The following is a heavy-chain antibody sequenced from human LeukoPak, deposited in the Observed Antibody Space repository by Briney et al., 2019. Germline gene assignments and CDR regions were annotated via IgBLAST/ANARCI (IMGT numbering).Heavy chain of an antibody. V-gene: IGHV1-2*02. CDR2: INPNSGGT. CDR1: GYTFTGYY. CDR3: ARDQSGYGDYEGFDH. D-gene: IGHD4-17*01. J-gene: IGHJ4*02. Sequence: ASVKVSCKASGYTFTGYYMHWVRQAPGQGLEWMGWINPNSGGTNYAQKFQGRVTMTRDTSISTAYMELSRLRSDDTAVYYCARDQSGYGDYEGFDHWGQGTLVTVSS.